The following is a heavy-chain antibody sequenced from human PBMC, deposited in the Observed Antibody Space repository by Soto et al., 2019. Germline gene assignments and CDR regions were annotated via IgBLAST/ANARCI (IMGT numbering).Heavy chain of an antibody. V-gene: IGHV1-58*03. D-gene: IGHD2-2*01. J-gene: IGHJ6*02. CDR3: AASTRSPNYYYGMDV. CDR1: GFAFSTSA. CDR2: IVVGTADT. Sequence: QTQLLQSGPEVKKPGTSVKVSCRASGFAFSTSAVQWVRQARGQRLEWIGWIVVGTADTNYAQKFQERVTITTDSSTNAAYLELGSLRFDDTAVYYCAASTRSPNYYYGMDVWGQGTTVTVSS.